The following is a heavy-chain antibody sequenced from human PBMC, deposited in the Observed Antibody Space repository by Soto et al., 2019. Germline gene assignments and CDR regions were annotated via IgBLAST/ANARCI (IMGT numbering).Heavy chain of an antibody. V-gene: IGHV4-39*01. D-gene: IGHD6-13*01. Sequence: QLQLQESGPGLVKPSETLSLTCTVSGGSISSSRYYWGWIRQPPGEGLEWIGSFFYSGATYYNPSLKSLVTFSVDASKNQVSLKLSSVTATDTAVYYCGYSRSWARPEYFDYWGQGTLVTVSS. CDR1: GGSISSSRYY. CDR3: GYSRSWARPEYFDY. J-gene: IGHJ4*02. CDR2: FFYSGAT.